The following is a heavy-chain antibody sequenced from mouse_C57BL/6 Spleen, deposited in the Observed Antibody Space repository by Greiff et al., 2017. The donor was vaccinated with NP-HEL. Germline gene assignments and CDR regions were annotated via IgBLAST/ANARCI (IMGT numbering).Heavy chain of an antibody. CDR2: IRSGGSYT. D-gene: IGHD4-1*01. CDR1: GFTFSSYG. J-gene: IGHJ1*03. CDR3: ARPLTGEGYVDV. V-gene: IGHV5-6*02. Sequence: EVMLVESGGDLVKPGGSLKLSCAASGFTFSSYGMSWVRQTPDKRLEWVATIRSGGSYTYYPDSVKGRFTISRDNAKNTLYLQMSSLKSEDTAMYYCARPLTGEGYVDVWGTGTTVTVSS.